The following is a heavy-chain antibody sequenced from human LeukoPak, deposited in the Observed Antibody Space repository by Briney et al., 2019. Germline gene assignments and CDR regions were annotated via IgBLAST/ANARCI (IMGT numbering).Heavy chain of an antibody. J-gene: IGHJ4*02. V-gene: IGHV3-66*01. Sequence: GGSLRLSCAASGFSVGSDDINWVRQAPGKGLEWVSVIYSGVRTYYADSVKGRFTISRDSSENTLHLQINSLRAEDTAVYYCARGAGTSGGYWSSPPSHFDCWGQGTLVTVSS. CDR2: IYSGVRT. D-gene: IGHD1-26*01. CDR1: GFSVGSDD. CDR3: ARGAGTSGGYWSSPPSHFDC.